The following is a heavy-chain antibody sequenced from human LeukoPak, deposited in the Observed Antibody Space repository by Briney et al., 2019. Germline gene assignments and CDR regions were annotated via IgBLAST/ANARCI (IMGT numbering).Heavy chain of an antibody. CDR3: ARDLSSGYYGT. D-gene: IGHD6-19*01. J-gene: IGHJ5*02. V-gene: IGHV1-3*01. CDR1: GYTFTSYG. CDR2: INPDNGNT. Sequence: ASVKVSCKASGYTFTSYGISWVRQAPGQRLEWMGWINPDNGNTKYSQKFQGRVTITRDTSASTAYMELSSLRFEDTAVFYCARDLSSGYYGTWGQGTLVTVSS.